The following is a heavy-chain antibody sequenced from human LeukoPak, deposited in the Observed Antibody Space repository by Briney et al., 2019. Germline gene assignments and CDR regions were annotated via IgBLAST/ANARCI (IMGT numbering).Heavy chain of an antibody. Sequence: SVKVSCKASGGTFSSYGISWVRQAPGQGLEWMGRIIPILGIANYAQKFRGGVTITADKSTSTAYMELSSLRSEDTAVYYCARHGYCSGGSCPRDVYWGQGTLVTVSS. CDR3: ARHGYCSGGSCPRDVY. CDR1: GGTFSSYG. CDR2: IIPILGIA. J-gene: IGHJ4*02. D-gene: IGHD2-15*01. V-gene: IGHV1-69*04.